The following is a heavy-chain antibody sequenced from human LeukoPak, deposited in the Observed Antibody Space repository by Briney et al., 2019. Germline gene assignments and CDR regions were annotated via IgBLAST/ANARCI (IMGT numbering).Heavy chain of an antibody. CDR3: ARGKFGYSSSWYGGEVDY. V-gene: IGHV1-69*05. Sequence: SVKVSCKASGGTFSSYAISWVRQAPGQGLEWMGRIIPIFGTANYAQKFQGRVTITTDESTSTAYMELSSLRSEDTAVYYCARGKFGYSSSWYGGEVDYWGQGTLVTVSS. D-gene: IGHD6-13*01. CDR2: IIPIFGTA. J-gene: IGHJ4*02. CDR1: GGTFSSYA.